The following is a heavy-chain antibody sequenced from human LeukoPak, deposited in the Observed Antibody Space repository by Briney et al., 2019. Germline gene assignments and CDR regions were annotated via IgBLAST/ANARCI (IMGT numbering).Heavy chain of an antibody. J-gene: IGHJ6*04. V-gene: IGHV3-21*01. Sequence: PGGSLRLSCAASGFTFSSYWMNWVRQAPGKGLEWVSSISSSFSYIYYADSVKGRFTISRDNAKNSLYLQMNSLRAEDTAVYYCARDQVPDVWGKGTTVTVSS. CDR3: ARDQVPDV. CDR2: ISSSFSYI. CDR1: GFTFSSYW.